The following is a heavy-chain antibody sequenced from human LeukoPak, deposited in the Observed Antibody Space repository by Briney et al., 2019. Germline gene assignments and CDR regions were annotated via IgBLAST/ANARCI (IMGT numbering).Heavy chain of an antibody. CDR1: GYTFTSYG. D-gene: IGHD3-22*01. J-gene: IGHJ4*02. CDR2: VSAYNGNT. CDR3: ATSYYYDGSGYPSYFDY. V-gene: IGHV1-18*01. Sequence: ASVKVSCKASGYTFTSYGITWVRQAPGQGLEWMGWVSAYNGNTNYAQKLQGRVTMTTDTSTNTAYMELRSLRSDDTAVYYCATSYYYDGSGYPSYFDYWGQGTLVTVSS.